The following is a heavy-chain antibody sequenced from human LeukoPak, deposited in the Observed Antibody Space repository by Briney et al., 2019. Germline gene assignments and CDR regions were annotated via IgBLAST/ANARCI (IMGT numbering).Heavy chain of an antibody. CDR2: IRPNNGDP. V-gene: IGHV1-2*02. CDR1: GYTFAGTN. CDR3: ARAYNSAYGGQFFDS. J-gene: IGHJ4*02. Sequence: ASVKVSCKASGYTFAGTNIHSVRQAPGQGLECMGWIRPNNGDPNYAQQFRGRVTMTRDTSSSTAYMALSGLRSDDAAVYYCARAYNSAYGGQFFDSWGQGTLVAVSS. D-gene: IGHD5-18*01.